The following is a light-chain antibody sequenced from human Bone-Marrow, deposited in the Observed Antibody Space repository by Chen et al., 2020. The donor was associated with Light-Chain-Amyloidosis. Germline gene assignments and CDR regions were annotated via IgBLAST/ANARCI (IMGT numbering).Light chain of an antibody. CDR2: EVT. CDR1: SSDVGGDNH. Sequence: QSALTQPASVSGSPGQSITISCTGTSSDVGGDNHVSRYQQHPNKAPKLMIYEVTNRPSWVPDRFAGSKTTNTASLSISVLQTEDEADDFCSSYTITNTLVFGSGTRVTVL. J-gene: IGLJ1*01. V-gene: IGLV2-14*01. CDR3: SSYTITNTLV.